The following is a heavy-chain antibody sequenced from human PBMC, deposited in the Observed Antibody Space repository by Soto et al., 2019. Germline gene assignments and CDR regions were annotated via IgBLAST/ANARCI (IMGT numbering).Heavy chain of an antibody. CDR2: IIPIIGTP. CDR1: GGTFSSYV. CDR3: ARGIPYYYDSSGYHWFDP. V-gene: IGHV1-69*06. D-gene: IGHD3-22*01. Sequence: QVQLVQSGAEVKKPGSSVKVSCKASGGTFSSYVITWVRQAPGQGLEWMGGIIPIIGTPNYAQNFQGRVTITADKSTTTAYMELSSLRSEDTAVYYCARGIPYYYDSSGYHWFDPWGQGTLVTVSS. J-gene: IGHJ5*02.